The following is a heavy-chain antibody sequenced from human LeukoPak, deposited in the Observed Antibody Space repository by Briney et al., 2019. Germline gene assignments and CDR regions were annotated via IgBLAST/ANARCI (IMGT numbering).Heavy chain of an antibody. J-gene: IGHJ4*02. Sequence: SETLALTCTVSGVSISSNYWSWIRQPPGKGLEWNGLEWIGYIHANGDTNYNPSLNRRVTMSLDSSRRHLSLNLSSLTAADTAVYFCAGYDHSNYLAYWGQGILVTVSS. D-gene: IGHD4-11*01. V-gene: IGHV4-4*08. CDR1: GVSISSNY. CDR3: AGYDHSNYLAY. CDR2: IHANGDT.